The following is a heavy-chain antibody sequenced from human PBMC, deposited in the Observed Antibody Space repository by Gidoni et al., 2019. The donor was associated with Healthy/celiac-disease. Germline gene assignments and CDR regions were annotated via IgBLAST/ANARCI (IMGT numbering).Heavy chain of an antibody. V-gene: IGHV3-30*18. J-gene: IGHJ6*02. CDR2: ISYDGSNK. D-gene: IGHD4-17*01. CDR3: AKGGETTVIYYYYYGMDV. CDR1: GFTFSSYG. Sequence: QVQLVESGGGVVQPGRYLRLSCAASGFTFSSYGMHWVRQAPGKGLGGGAVISYDGSNKYYADSVKGRFTISRDNSKNTLYLQMNSLRAEDTAVYYCAKGGETTVIYYYYYGMDVWGQGTTVTVSS.